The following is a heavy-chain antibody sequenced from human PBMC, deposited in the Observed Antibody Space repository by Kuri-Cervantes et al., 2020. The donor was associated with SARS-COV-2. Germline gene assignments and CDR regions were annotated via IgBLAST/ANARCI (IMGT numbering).Heavy chain of an antibody. CDR3: ARGKQQLVPHYFDY. J-gene: IGHJ4*02. CDR1: GFTFSSYA. D-gene: IGHD6-13*01. CDR2: ISYDGSNK. V-gene: IGHV3-30*04. Sequence: GGSLRLSCAASGFTFSSYAMHWVRQAPGKGLEWVAVISYDGSNKYYADSVKGRFTISRDNSKNTLYLQMNSLRAEDTAVYYCARGKQQLVPHYFDYWGQGTLVTVSS.